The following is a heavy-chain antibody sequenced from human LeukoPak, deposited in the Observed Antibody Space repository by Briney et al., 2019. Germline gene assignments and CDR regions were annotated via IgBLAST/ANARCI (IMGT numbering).Heavy chain of an antibody. CDR3: AAVAYYYYYYMDV. Sequence: SETLSLTCTVSGGSISSSSYYWGWIRQPPGKGLEWIGSIYYSGSTYYNPSLKSRVTISVDTSKNQFSLKLSSVTAADTAVYYCAAVAYYYYYYMDVWGKGTTVTISS. D-gene: IGHD6-19*01. CDR2: IYYSGST. V-gene: IGHV4-39*07. CDR1: GGSISSSSYY. J-gene: IGHJ6*03.